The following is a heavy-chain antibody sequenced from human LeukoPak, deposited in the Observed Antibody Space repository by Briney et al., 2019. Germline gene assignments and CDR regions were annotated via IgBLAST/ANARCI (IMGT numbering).Heavy chain of an antibody. V-gene: IGHV4-59*01. J-gene: IGHJ4*02. Sequence: SETLSLTCTVSGGSISSYYWSWIRQPPGKGLEWIGYIYYSGSTNYNPSLKSRVTISVDTSKNQFSLKLSSVTAADTAVYYCARGGGGSPVFGAVIAYFDYWGQGTLVTVSS. CDR3: ARGGGGSPVFGAVIAYFDY. CDR1: GGSISSYY. CDR2: IYYSGST. D-gene: IGHD3-3*01.